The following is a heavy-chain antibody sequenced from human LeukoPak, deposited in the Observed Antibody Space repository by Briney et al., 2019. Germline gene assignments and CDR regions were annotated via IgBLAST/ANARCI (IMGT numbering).Heavy chain of an antibody. CDR1: GFTFSSYS. CDR3: AREASSRYYDILTGYPPDY. Sequence: PGGSLRLSCAASGFTFSSYSMNWVRQAPGKGLEWVSSISSSSSYIYYADSVKGRFTIPRDNAKNSLYLQMNSLRAEDTAVYYCAREASSRYYDILTGYPPDYWGQGTLVTVSS. D-gene: IGHD3-9*01. CDR2: ISSSSSYI. J-gene: IGHJ4*02. V-gene: IGHV3-21*01.